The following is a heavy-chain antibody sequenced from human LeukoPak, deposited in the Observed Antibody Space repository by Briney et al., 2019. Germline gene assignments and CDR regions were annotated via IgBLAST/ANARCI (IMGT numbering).Heavy chain of an antibody. V-gene: IGHV3-23*01. CDR2: ISWSGDRK. Sequence: PGGSLRLSCAASGFTFNNYAMIWFRQTPGKGLEWVSAISWSGDRKYYEESVKGRFSITRDNSKNTLYLQMHSLRAEDTAVYYCWKRELWHGSGEDAWGQGTTVTVSS. CDR3: WKRELWHGSGEDA. D-gene: IGHD3-10*01. J-gene: IGHJ6*02. CDR1: GFTFNNYA.